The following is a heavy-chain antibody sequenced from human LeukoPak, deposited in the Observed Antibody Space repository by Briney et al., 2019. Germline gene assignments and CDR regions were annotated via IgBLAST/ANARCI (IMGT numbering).Heavy chain of an antibody. J-gene: IGHJ3*02. Sequence: SETLSLTCTVSGGSIRGYYWAWIRQPPGKGLEWIGYMSYSGSTNSNPSLESRVTISVDRSKNQFSLKLSSVTAADTAVYYCARGAYSTPRLDAFDIWGQGTMVTVSS. CDR2: MSYSGST. V-gene: IGHV4-59*12. D-gene: IGHD4-11*01. CDR1: GGSIRGYY. CDR3: ARGAYSTPRLDAFDI.